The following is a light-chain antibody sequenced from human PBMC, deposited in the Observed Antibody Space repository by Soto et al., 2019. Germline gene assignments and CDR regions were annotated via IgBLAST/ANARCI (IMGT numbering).Light chain of an antibody. CDR1: HSINTY. J-gene: IGKJ4*01. CDR3: HHRSHGLT. Sequence: EIVLTQSPATLSLSPGESATLSCRASHSINTYLAWYQQKPGRAPRLLFYDASNRVTGTPARFSGSGSGTYFSLTISSLEPEDFAVYYCHHRSHGLTFGGGTKVEIK. V-gene: IGKV3-11*01. CDR2: DAS.